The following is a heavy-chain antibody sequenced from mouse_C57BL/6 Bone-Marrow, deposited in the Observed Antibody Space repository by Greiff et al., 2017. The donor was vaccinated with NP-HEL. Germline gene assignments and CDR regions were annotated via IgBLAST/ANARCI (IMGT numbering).Heavy chain of an antibody. J-gene: IGHJ3*01. CDR3: ARRHYDYPFAY. CDR1: GYTFTGYW. D-gene: IGHD2-4*01. V-gene: IGHV1-9*01. CDR2: ILPGSGSP. Sequence: QVQLKQSGAELMKPGASVKLSCKATGYTFTGYWIEWVKQRPGHGLEWIGEILPGSGSPTYNEKFKGKATFTADTSSNTAYMQLSSLTTEDSAIYYCARRHYDYPFAYWGQGTLVTVSA.